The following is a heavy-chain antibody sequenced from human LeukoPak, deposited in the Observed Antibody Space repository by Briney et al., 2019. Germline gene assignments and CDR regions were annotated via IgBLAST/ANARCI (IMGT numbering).Heavy chain of an antibody. Sequence: SETLSLTCTVSGYSISSGYYWGWIRQPPGKGLEWIGSIYHSGSTYYNPSLKSRVTISVDTSKNQFSLKLSSVTAADTAVYYCARVSGDYAPFDYWGQGTLVTVSS. J-gene: IGHJ4*02. CDR1: GYSISSGYY. V-gene: IGHV4-38-2*02. CDR2: IYHSGST. D-gene: IGHD4-17*01. CDR3: ARVSGDYAPFDY.